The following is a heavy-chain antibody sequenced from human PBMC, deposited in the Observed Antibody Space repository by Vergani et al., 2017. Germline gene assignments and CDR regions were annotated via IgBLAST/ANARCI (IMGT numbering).Heavy chain of an antibody. V-gene: IGHV4-4*07. CDR1: GGSISSYY. J-gene: IGHJ5*02. CDR3: ARDKYDFWSGYYSGSDWFDP. D-gene: IGHD3-3*01. CDR2: IYTSGST. Sequence: QVQLQESGPGLVKPSETLSLTCTVSGGSISSYYWSWIRQPAGKGLEWIGRIYTSGSTNDNPSLKSRVTMSVDTSKNQFSLKLSSVTAADPAVYYCARDKYDFWSGYYSGSDWFDPWGQGTLVTVSS.